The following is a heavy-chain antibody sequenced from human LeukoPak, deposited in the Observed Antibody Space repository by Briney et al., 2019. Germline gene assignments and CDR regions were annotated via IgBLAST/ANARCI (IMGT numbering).Heavy chain of an antibody. D-gene: IGHD3-22*01. CDR1: GFTFSSYS. Sequence: GGSLRLSCAASGFTFSSYSMNWVRQAPGKGLEWVSSISSTYSYIYYADSVKGRFTISRDNAKNSLYLQMNSLRAEDTAVYYCARDGYYDSSNDFDYWGQGTLVTVSS. CDR3: ARDGYYDSSNDFDY. J-gene: IGHJ4*02. CDR2: ISSTYSYI. V-gene: IGHV3-21*01.